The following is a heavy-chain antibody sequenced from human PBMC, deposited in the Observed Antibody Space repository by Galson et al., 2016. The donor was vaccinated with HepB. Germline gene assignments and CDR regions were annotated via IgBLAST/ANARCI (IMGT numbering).Heavy chain of an antibody. CDR1: GFTFSSYA. CDR3: AKEEADIGDAFDI. V-gene: IGHV3-23*01. J-gene: IGHJ3*02. CDR2: ISGSGGTT. D-gene: IGHD5-12*01. Sequence: SLRLSCAASGFTFSSYAMTWIRQAPGKGLEWVSSISGSGGTTHYADSVKGRFTISRDNSKNTLYLQMNSLRAEDTALYYCAKEEADIGDAFDIWGQGTMVTVSS.